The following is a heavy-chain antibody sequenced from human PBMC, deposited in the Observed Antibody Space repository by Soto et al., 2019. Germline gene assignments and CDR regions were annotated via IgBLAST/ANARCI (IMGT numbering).Heavy chain of an antibody. J-gene: IGHJ4*02. Sequence: ASVKVSLKASGYTFTGYYMHWLRQAPGQGLEWMGWINPNSGGTNYAQKFQGWVTMTRDTSISTAYMELSRLRSDDTAVYYCARDPATGGSYYEYWGQGTLVIVSS. CDR2: INPNSGGT. CDR3: ARDPATGGSYYEY. CDR1: GYTFTGYY. D-gene: IGHD1-26*01. V-gene: IGHV1-2*04.